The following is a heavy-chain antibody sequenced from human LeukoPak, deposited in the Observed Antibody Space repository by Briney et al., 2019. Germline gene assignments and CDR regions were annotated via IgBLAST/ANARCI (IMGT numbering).Heavy chain of an antibody. CDR2: FSGSGST. V-gene: IGHV4-39*01. CDR3: ALGYCSSTSCNLDNWFDP. J-gene: IGHJ5*02. Sequence: SETLSLTCTVSGGSISSSSYYWGWIRQPPGKGLEWIGNFSGSGSTYYNPSLKSRVTISVDTSKNQFSLKLSSVTAADTAVYYCALGYCSSTSCNLDNWFDPWGQGTLVTVSS. CDR1: GGSISSSSYY. D-gene: IGHD2-2*01.